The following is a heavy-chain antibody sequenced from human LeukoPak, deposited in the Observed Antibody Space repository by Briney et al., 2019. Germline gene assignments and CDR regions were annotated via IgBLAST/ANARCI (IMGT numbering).Heavy chain of an antibody. D-gene: IGHD5-18*01. CDR2: IYYSGST. CDR1: GGSISSYY. CDR3: ARANSYLGMGYYYMDV. Sequence: PSETLSLTCTVSGGSISSYYWSWIRQPPGKGLEWIGSIYYSGSTYYNPSLKSRVTISVDTSKNQFSLKLSSVTAADTAVYYCARANSYLGMGYYYMDVWGKGTTVTVSS. J-gene: IGHJ6*03. V-gene: IGHV4-59*05.